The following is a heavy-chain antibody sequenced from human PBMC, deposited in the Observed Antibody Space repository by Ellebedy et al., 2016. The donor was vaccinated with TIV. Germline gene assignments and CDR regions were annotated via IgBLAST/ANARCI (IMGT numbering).Heavy chain of an antibody. Sequence: GGSLRLSCAASEFNFRSYWMTWVRQAPGKGLEWVAKIRQEGDEIYYVESVKGRFTISRDNAKNSLFLQMNSLRVEDTAVYYCARRASYGYYAVQVNLWFEPWGQGTLVTVSS. CDR3: ARRASYGYYAVQVNLWFEP. J-gene: IGHJ5*02. CDR1: EFNFRSYW. D-gene: IGHD3-22*01. V-gene: IGHV3-7*01. CDR2: IRQEGDEI.